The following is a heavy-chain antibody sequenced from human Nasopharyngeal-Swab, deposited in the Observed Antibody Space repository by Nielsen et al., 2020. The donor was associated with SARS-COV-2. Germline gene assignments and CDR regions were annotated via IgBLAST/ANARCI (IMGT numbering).Heavy chain of an antibody. CDR3: ARARRNFVVVSAFDY. J-gene: IGHJ4*02. Sequence: SETLSLTCTVSGGSISSGGYYWSWIRQHPGKGLEWIGYIYYSGSAYYNPSLKSRVTISVDTSKNQFSLKLSSVTAADTAVYYCARARRNFVVVSAFDYWGQGTLVTVSS. CDR1: GGSISSGGYY. CDR2: IYYSGSA. V-gene: IGHV4-31*03. D-gene: IGHD2-21*02.